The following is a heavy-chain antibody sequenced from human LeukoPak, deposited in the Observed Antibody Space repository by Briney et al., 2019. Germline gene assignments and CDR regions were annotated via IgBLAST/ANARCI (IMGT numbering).Heavy chain of an antibody. CDR1: GYTFTGYY. CDR3: ARAEITIFGVVYEFDY. CDR2: INPNSGGT. Sequence: ASVKVSCKASGYTFTGYYMHWVRQAPGQGLEWMGWINPNSGGTNYAQKFQGRVTMTRDTSISTAYMELSRLRSDDTAVYYCARAEITIFGVVYEFDYWGQGQWSPSLQ. V-gene: IGHV1-2*02. J-gene: IGHJ3*01. D-gene: IGHD3-3*01.